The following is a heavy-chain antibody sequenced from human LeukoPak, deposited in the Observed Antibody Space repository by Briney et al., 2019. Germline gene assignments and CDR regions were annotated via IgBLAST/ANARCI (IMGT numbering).Heavy chain of an antibody. CDR1: GGTFSSYA. V-gene: IGHV1-69*13. D-gene: IGHD1-1*01. CDR3: ARDFSPVQPLTTNAYYGMDV. J-gene: IGHJ6*02. Sequence: ASVKVSCKASGGTFSSYAISWVRQAPGQGLEWMGGIIPIFGTANYAQKFQGRVTITADESTSTAYMELRSLRSEDTAVYYCARDFSPVQPLTTNAYYGMDVWGQGTTVTVSS. CDR2: IIPIFGTA.